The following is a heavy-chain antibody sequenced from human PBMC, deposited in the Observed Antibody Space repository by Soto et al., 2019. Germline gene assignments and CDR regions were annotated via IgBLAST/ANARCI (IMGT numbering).Heavy chain of an antibody. V-gene: IGHV3-21*01. D-gene: IGHD1-1*01. CDR2: ISSCGSM. J-gene: IGHJ4*02. CDR1: GFTFSSCT. Sequence: EVQLVESGGGLVKPGGSLRLSCAVSGFTFSSCTMNWVRQAPGKGLEWVSSISSCGSMYYADSVKGRLTISRDNAKNSLYLQMNRLRAEDTAVYYCAREVQPVVRREYDYWGQGTLVTVSS. CDR3: AREVQPVVRREYDY.